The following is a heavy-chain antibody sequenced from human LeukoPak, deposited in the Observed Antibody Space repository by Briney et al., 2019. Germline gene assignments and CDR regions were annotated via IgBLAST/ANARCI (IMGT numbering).Heavy chain of an antibody. CDR3: TTLLDSGSYQFDFDS. CDR1: GFTFSSYG. Sequence: PGGSLRLSCAASGFTFSSYGMHWVRQAPGKGLEWVAVISYDGSNKYYADSVKGRFTISRDNSKNTLYLQMNSLKTEDAALYYCTTLLDSGSYQFDFDSWGQGTRVTVSS. CDR2: ISYDGSNK. J-gene: IGHJ4*02. V-gene: IGHV3-30*03. D-gene: IGHD1-26*01.